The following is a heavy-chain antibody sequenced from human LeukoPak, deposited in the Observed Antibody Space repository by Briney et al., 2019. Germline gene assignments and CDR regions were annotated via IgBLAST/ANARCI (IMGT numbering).Heavy chain of an antibody. CDR3: ARDLLPMTVFGVVND. Sequence: ASVKVSCKASGGTFSSYAISWVRQAPGQGLEWMGRIIPILGIANYAQKFQGRVTITADESRSTAYMEVTSLTSDDTAVHYCARDLLPMTVFGVVNDWGQGTLVIVSS. CDR1: GGTFSSYA. V-gene: IGHV1-69*04. J-gene: IGHJ4*02. CDR2: IIPILGIA. D-gene: IGHD3-3*01.